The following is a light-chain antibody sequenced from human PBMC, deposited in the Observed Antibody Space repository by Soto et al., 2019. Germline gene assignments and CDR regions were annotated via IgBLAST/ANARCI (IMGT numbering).Light chain of an antibody. J-gene: IGKJ1*01. CDR1: QTISIY. CDR2: AAS. Sequence: DIQVTQSPSSLSASVGDRVTITCRASQTISIYLNWYQQQPGKAPKLLIYAASSLQSGVPSRFSGSGSGTDFTLTISSLQPEDFGTYFCQQTYNSLRTFGQGTKVEIK. V-gene: IGKV1-39*01. CDR3: QQTYNSLRT.